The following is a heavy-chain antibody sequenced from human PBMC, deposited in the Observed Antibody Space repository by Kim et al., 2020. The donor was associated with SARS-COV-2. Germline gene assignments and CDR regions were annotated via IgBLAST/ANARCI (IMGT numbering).Heavy chain of an antibody. V-gene: IGHV1-18*01. J-gene: IGHJ4*02. Sequence: AQKLQGRVTMTTDRSTRTAYMELRSLRADDTAVYYCARGDGEMATIPFDYWGQGALVTVSS. CDR3: ARGDGEMATIPFDY. D-gene: IGHD5-12*01.